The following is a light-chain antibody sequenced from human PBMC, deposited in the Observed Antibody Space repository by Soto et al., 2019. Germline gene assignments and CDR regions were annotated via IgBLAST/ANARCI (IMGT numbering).Light chain of an antibody. J-gene: IGKJ1*01. V-gene: IGKV3-20*01. CDR2: GAS. CDR3: LQHNSYPWT. CDR1: QSVSNNY. Sequence: EIVLTQSPGTLSLSPWERSTLSFGASQSVSNNYLAWYQQKPGQAPRLLIYGASNRATGVPDRFSGSGSGTDFTLTISSLQPEDFATYYCLQHNSYPWTFGQGTKVDIK.